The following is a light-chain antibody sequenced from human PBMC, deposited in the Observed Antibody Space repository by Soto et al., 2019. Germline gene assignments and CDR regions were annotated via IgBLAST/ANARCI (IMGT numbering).Light chain of an antibody. CDR1: QSVLYSSNNKNY. Sequence: DIVMTQSPDSLAVSLGERATINCKSSQSVLYSSNNKNYLAWYQQKPGQPPKLLIYWASTRESGVPDRFSGIGSWTDFTLAISILQAEDVSVYYCQQYYSTPPTFGQGTRGEIK. CDR2: WAS. J-gene: IGKJ1*01. V-gene: IGKV4-1*01. CDR3: QQYYSTPPT.